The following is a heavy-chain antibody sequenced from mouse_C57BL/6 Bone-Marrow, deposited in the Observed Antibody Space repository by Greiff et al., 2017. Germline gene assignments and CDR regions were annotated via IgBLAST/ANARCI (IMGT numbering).Heavy chain of an antibody. V-gene: IGHV1-50*01. D-gene: IGHD4-1*01. CDR2: FDPSDSYT. CDR1: GYTFTSYW. Sequence: QVQLQQSGAELVKPGASVKLSCKASGYTFTSYWMQWVKQRPGQGLEWIGEFDPSDSYTNYNQQFKGKATLTVDTSSSTAYMQLSSLTSEESAVYYCAREGSWVLFGYWGQGTTLTVSS. CDR3: AREGSWVLFGY. J-gene: IGHJ2*01.